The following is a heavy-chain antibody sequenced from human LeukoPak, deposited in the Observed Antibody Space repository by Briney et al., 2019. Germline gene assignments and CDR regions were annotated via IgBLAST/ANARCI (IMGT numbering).Heavy chain of an antibody. CDR3: ATWDSGRYSQVDN. V-gene: IGHV4-39*01. D-gene: IGHD1-26*01. CDR1: GGSISSSSYY. CDR2: IYYRGST. J-gene: IGHJ4*02. Sequence: SETLSLTCTVSGGSISSSSYYWGWIRQPPGKGLEWFGSIYYRGSTYYTPSLQSRVTISVDTSKNQFSLKLRPVTAADTAVYYCATWDSGRYSQVDNWGQGTLVTVSS.